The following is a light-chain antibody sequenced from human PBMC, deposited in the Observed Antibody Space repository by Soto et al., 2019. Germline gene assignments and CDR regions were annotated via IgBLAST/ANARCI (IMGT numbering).Light chain of an antibody. CDR1: QGISRY. CDR2: AAS. CDR3: QQTYSTAPLT. V-gene: IGKV1-39*01. J-gene: IGKJ4*01. Sequence: DIQMTQSPSSLSASIGDRVTITCRASQGISRYLNWYQQKPGKAPNLLIYAASSLQSGVPSRFSGSGSGTDFTLTISSLQPEDFAMYYCQQTYSTAPLTFGGGTKVDI.